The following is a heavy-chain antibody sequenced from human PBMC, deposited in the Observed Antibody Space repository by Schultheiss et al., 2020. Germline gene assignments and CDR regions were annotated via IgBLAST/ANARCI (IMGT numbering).Heavy chain of an antibody. CDR1: GYTFTSYG. CDR2: ISAYNGNT. V-gene: IGHV1-18*01. J-gene: IGHJ4*02. CDR3: SSCYSRRLELLGSQSTRFDY. Sequence: ASVKVSCKASGYTFTSYGISWVRQAPGQGLEWMGWISAYNGNTNYAQKLQGRVTMTRDTSTSTVYMELSSLRSEDTAVYYCSSCYSRRLELLGSQSTRFDYWGQGTLVTVSS. D-gene: IGHD3-16*01.